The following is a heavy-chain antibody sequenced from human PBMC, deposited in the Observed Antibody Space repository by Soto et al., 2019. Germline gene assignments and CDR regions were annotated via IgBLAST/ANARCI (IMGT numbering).Heavy chain of an antibody. Sequence: ASVKVSCKASGYTFTSYGISWVRQAPGQGLEWMGWISAYNGNTNYAQKLQGRATMTTDTSTSIAYMELRSLRADDTAVYYCARDAISMVRGTNNWFDPWGQGTLVTVSS. CDR2: ISAYNGNT. D-gene: IGHD3-10*01. CDR3: ARDAISMVRGTNNWFDP. V-gene: IGHV1-18*01. J-gene: IGHJ5*02. CDR1: GYTFTSYG.